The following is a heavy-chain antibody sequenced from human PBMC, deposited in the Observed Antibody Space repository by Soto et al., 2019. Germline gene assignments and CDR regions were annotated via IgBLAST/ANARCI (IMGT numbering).Heavy chain of an antibody. J-gene: IGHJ4*02. D-gene: IGHD2-15*01. V-gene: IGHV3-33*03. CDR2: IWYDGSNK. CDR1: GFIFTEFC. CDR3: ARWGCSGSNCNLNQRSFDL. Sequence: GGFLRLSCGTSGFIFTEFCMHRVRQAPGKGLEWVAVIWYDGSNKYYADSVKGRFTFSRDNSKNTMSLQMNSLRVEDTAVYYCARWGCSGSNCNLNQRSFDLWGQGT.